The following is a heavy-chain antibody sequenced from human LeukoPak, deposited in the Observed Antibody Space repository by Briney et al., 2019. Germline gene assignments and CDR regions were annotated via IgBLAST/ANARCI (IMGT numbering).Heavy chain of an antibody. CDR1: GVSITNYY. V-gene: IGHV4-59*01. CDR3: ARAISMVRGLHHYYYYMDV. Sequence: PSETLSLTCTVSGVSITNYYWSWIRQPPGKGLEWIGHVSYSGSTNYNPSLESRITMSVDTSKNQFSLNLTSVTAADTAVYYCARAISMVRGLHHYYYYMDVWGEGTTVTVAS. D-gene: IGHD3-10*01. CDR2: VSYSGST. J-gene: IGHJ6*03.